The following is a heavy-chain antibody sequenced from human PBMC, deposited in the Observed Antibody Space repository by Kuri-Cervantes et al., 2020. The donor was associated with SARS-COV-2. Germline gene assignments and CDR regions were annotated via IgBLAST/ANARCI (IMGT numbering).Heavy chain of an antibody. D-gene: IGHD3-9*01. Sequence: SETLSLTCTVSGGSISSYYWSWIRQPAGKGLEWIGRIYTSGSTNYNPSLKSRVTMSVDTSKNQFSLKLSSVTAADTAVYYCAWEYYDILTGHQLFDYWGQGTLVTVSS. J-gene: IGHJ4*02. CDR3: AWEYYDILTGHQLFDY. CDR1: GGSISSYY. CDR2: IYTSGST. V-gene: IGHV4-4*07.